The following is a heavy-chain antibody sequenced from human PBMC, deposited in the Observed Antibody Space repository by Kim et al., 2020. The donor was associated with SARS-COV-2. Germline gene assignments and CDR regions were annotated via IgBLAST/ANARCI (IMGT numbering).Heavy chain of an antibody. Sequence: SVKVSCKASGGTFSSYAISWVRQAPGQGLEWMGGIIPIFGTANYAQKFQGRVTITADESTSTAYMELSSLRSEDTAVYYCARDFVYSSNSLYYYYYMDVWGKGTTVTVSS. CDR1: GGTFSSYA. V-gene: IGHV1-69*13. J-gene: IGHJ6*03. CDR2: IIPIFGTA. D-gene: IGHD6-13*01. CDR3: ARDFVYSSNSLYYYYYMDV.